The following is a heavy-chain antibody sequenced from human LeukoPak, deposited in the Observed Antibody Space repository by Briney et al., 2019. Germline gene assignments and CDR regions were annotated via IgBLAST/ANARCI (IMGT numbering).Heavy chain of an antibody. CDR1: GYTFTSYG. CDR2: INPDSGGT. Sequence: ASVKVSCKASGYTFTSYGISWVRQAPGQGLEWMGWINPDSGGTNYAQKFQDRVTMTRDTSISTAYMELRRLRSDDTAVYYCARDLLEYQVPRAFDIWGQGTMVTVSS. CDR3: ARDLLEYQVPRAFDI. J-gene: IGHJ3*02. V-gene: IGHV1-2*02. D-gene: IGHD2-2*01.